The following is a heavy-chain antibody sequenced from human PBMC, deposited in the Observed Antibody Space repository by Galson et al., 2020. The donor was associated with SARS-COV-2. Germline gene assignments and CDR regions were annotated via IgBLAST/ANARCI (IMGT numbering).Heavy chain of an antibody. J-gene: IGHJ6*02. Sequence: GESLKISCAASGFTVSSNYMSWVRQAPGKGLEWVSVIYSGGSTYYADSVQGRFTISRDNSKNTLYLQMNSLRAEDTAVYYCAILYAGIAAHGMDVWGQGTTVTVSS. CDR2: IYSGGST. CDR3: AILYAGIAAHGMDV. CDR1: GFTVSSNY. V-gene: IGHV3-66*01. D-gene: IGHD6-6*01.